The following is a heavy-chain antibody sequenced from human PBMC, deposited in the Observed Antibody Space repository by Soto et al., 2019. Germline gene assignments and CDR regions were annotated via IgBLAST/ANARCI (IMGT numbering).Heavy chain of an antibody. V-gene: IGHV4-59*01. D-gene: IGHD2-2*01. CDR2: IYYSGST. J-gene: IGHJ6*02. CDR3: ARGKKVPAAMYYYYYGMDV. CDR1: GGSISSYY. Sequence: SETLSLTCTGSGGSISSYYWSWIRQPPGKGLEWIGYIYYSGSTNYNPSLKSRVTISVDTSKNQFSLKLSSVTAADTAVYYCARGKKVPAAMYYYYYGMDVWGQGTTVTVSS.